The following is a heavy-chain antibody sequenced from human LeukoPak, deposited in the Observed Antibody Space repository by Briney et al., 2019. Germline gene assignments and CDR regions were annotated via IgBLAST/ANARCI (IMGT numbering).Heavy chain of an antibody. D-gene: IGHD6-19*01. Sequence: GGSLRLSCAASEFTFSSYWMSWVRQAPGKGLEWVSAISGSGGSTYYADSVKGRFTISRDNSKNTLYLQMNSLRAEDTAVYYCAKDPKQWLVSSFEYWGQGTLVTVSS. V-gene: IGHV3-23*01. CDR3: AKDPKQWLVSSFEY. J-gene: IGHJ4*02. CDR2: ISGSGGST. CDR1: EFTFSSYW.